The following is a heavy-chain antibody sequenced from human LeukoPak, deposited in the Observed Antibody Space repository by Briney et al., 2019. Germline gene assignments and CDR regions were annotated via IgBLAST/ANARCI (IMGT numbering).Heavy chain of an antibody. CDR1: GYTFTNYW. CDR2: VNPDDSDT. D-gene: IGHD3-10*01. CDR3: ARLRWPRGGRSSFDY. J-gene: IGHJ4*02. V-gene: IGHV5-51*01. Sequence: GESLKISCEASGYTFTNYWIGWLRQMPGKGLEWMGIVNPDDSDTIYSPSFQGQVTISADESITTAYLQWSSLKASDTAMYYCARLRWPRGGRSSFDYWGQGALVTVSS.